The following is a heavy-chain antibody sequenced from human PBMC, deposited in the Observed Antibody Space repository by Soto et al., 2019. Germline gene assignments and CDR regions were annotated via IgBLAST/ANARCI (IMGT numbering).Heavy chain of an antibody. V-gene: IGHV4-4*02. D-gene: IGHD2-2*01. CDR3: ADGPAGL. CDR2: IYHSGST. J-gene: IGHJ4*02. CDR1: GGSISGSNW. Sequence: PSETLSLTCTFSGGSISGSNWWSWVRQSPGEGLEWIGEIYHSGSTNYIPSLKSRVSISVDKSKNQFSLKLNSVTAADTAMYYCADGPAGLWGQGTLVTVSS.